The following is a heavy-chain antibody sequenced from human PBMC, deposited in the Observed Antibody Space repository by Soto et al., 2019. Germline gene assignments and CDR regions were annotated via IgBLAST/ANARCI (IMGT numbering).Heavy chain of an antibody. CDR2: ISWDGGST. V-gene: IGHV3-43*01. Sequence: EVQLVESGGVVVQPGGSLRLSCAASGFTFDDYTMHWVRQAPGKGLEWVSLISWDGGSTYYADSVKGRFTISRDNSKNSLYLQMNSLRTEDTALYYCAKDIRSNYDFWSGYYDYWGQGTLVTVSS. CDR3: AKDIRSNYDFWSGYYDY. CDR1: GFTFDDYT. J-gene: IGHJ4*02. D-gene: IGHD3-3*01.